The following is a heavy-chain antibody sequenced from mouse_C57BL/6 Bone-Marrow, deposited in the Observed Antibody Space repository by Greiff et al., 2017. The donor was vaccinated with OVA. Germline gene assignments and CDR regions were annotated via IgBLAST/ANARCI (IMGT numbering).Heavy chain of an antibody. D-gene: IGHD4-1*01. CDR3: TTSGPDY. Sequence: EVQLKESGAELVRPGASVKLSCTASGFNIKDDYMHWVKQRPEQGLEWIGWIDPENGDTEYASKFQGKATITADTSSNTAYLQLSSLTSEDTAVYYCTTSGPDYWGQGTTLTVSS. CDR1: GFNIKDDY. J-gene: IGHJ2*01. V-gene: IGHV14-4*01. CDR2: IDPENGDT.